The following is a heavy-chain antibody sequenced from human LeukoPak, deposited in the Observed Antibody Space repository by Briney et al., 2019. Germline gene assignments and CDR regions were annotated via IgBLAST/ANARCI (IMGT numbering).Heavy chain of an antibody. Sequence: SETLSLTCTVSGGSISSYYWSWIRQPPGKGLEWIGYIYYSGSTNYNPSLKSRATISVDTSKNQFSLKLSSVTAADTAVYYCARGDYSNYGVYYYYYMDVWGKGTTVTVSS. CDR2: IYYSGST. V-gene: IGHV4-59*01. CDR1: GGSISSYY. D-gene: IGHD4-11*01. CDR3: ARGDYSNYGVYYYYYMDV. J-gene: IGHJ6*03.